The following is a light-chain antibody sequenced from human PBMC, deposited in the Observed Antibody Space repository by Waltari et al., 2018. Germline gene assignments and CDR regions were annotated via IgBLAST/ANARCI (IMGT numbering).Light chain of an antibody. CDR3: QQSYSTPA. CDR1: QGISNF. J-gene: IGKJ4*01. V-gene: IGKV1-16*01. CDR2: AAS. Sequence: DIQMTQSPSSLSASVGDTVTITCRASQGISNFLVWFQQHPGKPPKSLIYAASTLQDGVSSRFSDRGSGTDFTLTISSLQPEDFATYYCQQSYSTPAFGGGTKVEIK.